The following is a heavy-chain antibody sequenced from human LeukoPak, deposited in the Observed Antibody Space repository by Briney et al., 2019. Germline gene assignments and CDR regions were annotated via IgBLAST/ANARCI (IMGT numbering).Heavy chain of an antibody. D-gene: IGHD3-22*01. CDR2: FDPEDGET. Sequence: ASVKVSCKVSGYTLTELSMHWVRQAPGKGLEWMGGFDPEDGETIYAQKFQGRVTMTEDTSTDTAYMELSSLRSEDTAVYYRATAGLKYYYDSSGYYRPEYFQHWGQGTLVTVSS. J-gene: IGHJ1*01. CDR1: GYTLTELS. V-gene: IGHV1-24*01. CDR3: ATAGLKYYYDSSGYYRPEYFQH.